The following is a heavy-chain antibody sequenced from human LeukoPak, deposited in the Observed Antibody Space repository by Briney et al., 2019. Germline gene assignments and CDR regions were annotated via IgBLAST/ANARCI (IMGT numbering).Heavy chain of an antibody. CDR1: GGSISSYY. Sequence: SETLSLTCTVSGGSISSYYWSWIRQPAGKGLEWIGRIYTSGSTNYNPSLKSRVTMSVDTSKNQFSLKLSSVTAADTAVYYCARVRYYYGSGSYDAFDTWGQGTMVTVSS. V-gene: IGHV4-4*07. CDR2: IYTSGST. D-gene: IGHD3-10*01. CDR3: ARVRYYYGSGSYDAFDT. J-gene: IGHJ3*02.